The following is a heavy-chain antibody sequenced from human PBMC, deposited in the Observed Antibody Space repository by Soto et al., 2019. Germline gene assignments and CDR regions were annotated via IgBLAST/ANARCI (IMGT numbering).Heavy chain of an antibody. V-gene: IGHV3-74*01. CDR2: INSDGTST. Sequence: GGSLRLSCAASGFTFCSYWMHWVRQAPGKGLVWVSLINSDGTSTSYADSVKGRFTISRDNAKNTLYLQMNSRRAEDTAVYYCARVGYGSGSYHGWFDPWGQGTLVTVSS. D-gene: IGHD3-10*01. J-gene: IGHJ5*02. CDR1: GFTFCSYW. CDR3: ARVGYGSGSYHGWFDP.